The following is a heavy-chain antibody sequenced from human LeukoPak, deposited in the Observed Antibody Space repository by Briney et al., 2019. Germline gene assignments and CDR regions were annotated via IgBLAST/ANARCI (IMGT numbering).Heavy chain of an antibody. CDR3: ARSLWPEDY. J-gene: IGHJ4*02. Sequence: GRSLRLSCAPSGVAFTAYWASWGRHAPGNGLEWVAKIDQDGSSQNYVDSVRGRFTISRDNAKNSVYLQMNSLRAEDTAVYYCARSLWPEDYWGPGILVTVSS. CDR2: IDQDGSSQ. V-gene: IGHV3-7*01. D-gene: IGHD3-10*01. CDR1: GVAFTAYW.